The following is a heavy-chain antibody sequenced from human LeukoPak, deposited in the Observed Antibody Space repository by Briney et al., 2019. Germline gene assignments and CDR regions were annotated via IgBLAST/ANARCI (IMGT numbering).Heavy chain of an antibody. J-gene: IGHJ4*02. CDR2: IIGSGGST. CDR1: GFTVSTNY. Sequence: GGALRLSRAASGFTVSTNYMSWVRQAPGKGLEWVSAIIGSGGSTYYADSVKGRLTISIDNSRNTLYLQMNSLRAEDTAVYFCAKKYCSSTSCYSGFDYWGQGTLVTVSS. D-gene: IGHD2-2*01. V-gene: IGHV3-23*01. CDR3: AKKYCSSTSCYSGFDY.